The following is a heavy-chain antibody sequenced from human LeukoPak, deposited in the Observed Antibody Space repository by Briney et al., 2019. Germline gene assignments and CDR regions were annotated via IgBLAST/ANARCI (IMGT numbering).Heavy chain of an antibody. CDR2: INEDGTKK. D-gene: IGHD2/OR15-2a*01. CDR3: AREARGTTAAFDV. CDR1: EFTFSNYW. V-gene: IGHV3-7*01. J-gene: IGHJ3*01. Sequence: GGSLRLSCAASEFTFSNYWMSWVRQAPGKGLEWVANINEDGTKKYYVDSVRGRFIISRDNSRKSLFLQVTSLGAEDTAVFYCAREARGTTAAFDVWGQGTMVTVSS.